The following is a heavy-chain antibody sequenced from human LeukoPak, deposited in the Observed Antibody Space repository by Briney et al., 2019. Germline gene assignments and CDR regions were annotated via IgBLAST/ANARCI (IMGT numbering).Heavy chain of an antibody. J-gene: IGHJ4*02. Sequence: GGSLRLSCAASGFTFSSYGMHWVRQAPGKGLEWVAYIQYDGSNQQYADSVKGRFSISRDRSKNIPYLQMNSLRPEDTAVYYCAKLLAAAGTGKDYWGQGTLVTVSS. V-gene: IGHV3-30*02. CDR2: IQYDGSNQ. D-gene: IGHD6-13*01. CDR3: AKLLAAAGTGKDY. CDR1: GFTFSSYG.